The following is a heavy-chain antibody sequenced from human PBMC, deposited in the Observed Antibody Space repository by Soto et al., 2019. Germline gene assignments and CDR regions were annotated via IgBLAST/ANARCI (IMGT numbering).Heavy chain of an antibody. CDR2: IYYSGST. CDR1: GGSISSSSYY. D-gene: IGHD3-22*01. Sequence: PSETLSLTCTVSGGSISSSSYYWGWIRQPPGKGLEWIGSIYYSGSTYYNPSLKSRVTISVDTSKNQFSLKLSSVTAADTAVYYCARPMIGVRGFPGYWFDPWGQGTLVTVSS. J-gene: IGHJ5*02. V-gene: IGHV4-39*01. CDR3: ARPMIGVRGFPGYWFDP.